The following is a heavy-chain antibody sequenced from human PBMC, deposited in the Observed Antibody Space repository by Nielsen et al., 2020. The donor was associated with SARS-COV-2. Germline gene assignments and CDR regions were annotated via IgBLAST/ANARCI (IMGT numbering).Heavy chain of an antibody. V-gene: IGHV3-7*05. CDR1: GFTFSSYW. Sequence: GESLKISCAASGFTFSSYWMSWVRQAPGKGLEWMASIKEDGSEKYYVDSVKGRFTISRDNAKNSLYLQMNSLRAEDTAVYYCARDDHFDSGGYYRGFDYWGQGTLVTVSS. CDR3: ARDDHFDSGGYYRGFDY. D-gene: IGHD3-22*01. CDR2: IKEDGSEK. J-gene: IGHJ4*02.